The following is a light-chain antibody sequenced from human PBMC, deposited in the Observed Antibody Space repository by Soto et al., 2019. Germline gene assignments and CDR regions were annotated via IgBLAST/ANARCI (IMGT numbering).Light chain of an antibody. CDR3: HQYYSYPRT. J-gene: IGKJ1*01. CDR2: AAS. V-gene: IGKV1-8*01. CDR1: QGISRY. Sequence: AIRMTQSPSSFSASTGDRVTITCRASQGISRYLAWYQQKPGKAPKLLIYAASTLQSGVPSRFSGSGSGTAFTLTISCLQSEDFANYYCHQYYSYPRTFGQGTKVEIK.